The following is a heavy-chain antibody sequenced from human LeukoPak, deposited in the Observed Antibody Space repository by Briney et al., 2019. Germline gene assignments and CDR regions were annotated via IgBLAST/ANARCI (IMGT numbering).Heavy chain of an antibody. D-gene: IGHD3-10*01. CDR2: IKEDENDK. CDR1: GFTYNTYW. Sequence: GRSLRLSYVASGFTYNTYWMSCIRGAPGKGLEWVADIKEDENDKHYGDSVKGRFIISSDNAKNSVYLQMNNLGADDTALYYCTRAGHYGSGSRDYWGQGTLVTVSS. V-gene: IGHV3-7*01. CDR3: TRAGHYGSGSRDY. J-gene: IGHJ4*02.